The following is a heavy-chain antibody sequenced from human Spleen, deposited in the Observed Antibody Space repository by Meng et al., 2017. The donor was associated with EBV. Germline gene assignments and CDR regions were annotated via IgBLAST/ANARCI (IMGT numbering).Heavy chain of an antibody. Sequence: QVELHQWGAGLLKPSRTLPLTCAVYGGSFSGYYWSWIRQAPGKGLEWIGEIDHSGSTNYNPSLKSRVTISVDTSKNQFSLTVNSMTAADTAIYYCARGTFGGFISVPFDYWGQGTLVTVSS. CDR2: IDHSGST. CDR3: ARGTFGGFISVPFDY. CDR1: GGSFSGYY. D-gene: IGHD3-16*02. J-gene: IGHJ4*02. V-gene: IGHV4-34*01.